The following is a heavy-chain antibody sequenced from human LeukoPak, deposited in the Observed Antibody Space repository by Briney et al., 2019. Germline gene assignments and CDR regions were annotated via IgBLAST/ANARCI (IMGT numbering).Heavy chain of an antibody. CDR1: GGTFSSYA. CDR3: ARGSSYGFSMGY. Sequence: ASVEVSCKASGGTFSSYAISWVRQAPGQGLEWMGWISAYNGDTNYAQKLQGRVTMATDTSTSTAYMELRSLRSDDTAVYYCARGSSYGFSMGYWGQGTLVIVSS. V-gene: IGHV1-18*01. J-gene: IGHJ4*02. CDR2: ISAYNGDT. D-gene: IGHD5-18*01.